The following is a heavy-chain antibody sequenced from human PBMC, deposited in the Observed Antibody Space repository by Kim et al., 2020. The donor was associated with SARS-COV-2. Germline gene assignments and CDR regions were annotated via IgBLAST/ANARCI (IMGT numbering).Heavy chain of an antibody. V-gene: IGHV3-30-3*01. J-gene: IGHJ4*02. CDR2: SNK. CDR3: ARSSATFDD. Sequence: SNKDYADSVKGRFTNTRDNSKNTLYLHMNSLGAEDTAVYYCARSSATFDDWGQGTLVTVSS. D-gene: IGHD1-1*01.